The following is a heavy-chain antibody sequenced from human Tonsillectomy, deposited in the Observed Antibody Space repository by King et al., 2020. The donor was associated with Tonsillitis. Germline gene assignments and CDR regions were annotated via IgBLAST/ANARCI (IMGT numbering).Heavy chain of an antibody. CDR3: ARDCSSTSCYDYGMDV. CDR1: GFTVSSNY. V-gene: IGHV3-66*01. Sequence: VQLVESGGGLVQPGGSLRLSCAASGFTVSSNYMSWVRQAPGKGLEWVSIIYSGGSTYYAASVKGRFTISSDNSKNTLYLQMNSLRAEDTAVYYCARDCSSTSCYDYGMDVWGQGTTVTVSS. D-gene: IGHD2-2*01. CDR2: IYSGGST. J-gene: IGHJ6*02.